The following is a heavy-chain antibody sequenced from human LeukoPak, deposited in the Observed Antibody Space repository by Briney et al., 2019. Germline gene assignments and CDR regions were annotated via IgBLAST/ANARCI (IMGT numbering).Heavy chain of an antibody. CDR3: AKERGTTTWFDS. Sequence: GRSLRLSCTASGFLFSSYGMHWVRQAPGMGLEWVAVMSYDGSNKFYADSVKGRFTISRDNSKNTLYLQMNSLRVDDTAVYYCAKERGTTTWFDSWGQGTLVTVSS. CDR2: MSYDGSNK. J-gene: IGHJ5*02. V-gene: IGHV3-30*18. D-gene: IGHD2-2*01. CDR1: GFLFSSYG.